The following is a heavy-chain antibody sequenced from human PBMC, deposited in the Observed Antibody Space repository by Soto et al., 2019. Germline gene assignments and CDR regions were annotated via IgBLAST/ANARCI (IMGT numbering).Heavy chain of an antibody. CDR2: IYFTGNT. V-gene: IGHV4-39*01. Sequence: SETLSLTCSASGGSITSSSHFWGWVRQPPGKGLEGIGTIYFTGNTYYTPSLKSRLTMSIDTSKNEFSLRLNSVTAADTAVYYCAGQTFTIAAASYGRSNWFDPWGPGTLVTVSS. CDR3: AGQTFTIAAASYGRSNWFDP. D-gene: IGHD6-25*01. J-gene: IGHJ5*02. CDR1: GGSITSSSHF.